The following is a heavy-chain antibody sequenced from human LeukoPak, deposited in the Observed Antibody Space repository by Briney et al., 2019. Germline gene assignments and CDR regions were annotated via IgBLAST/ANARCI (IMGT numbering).Heavy chain of an antibody. CDR3: ARDQPRELPLDDAFDI. V-gene: IGHV4-31*03. J-gene: IGHJ3*02. CDR1: GDSIISGGYC. D-gene: IGHD1-26*01. CDR2: ICYSGNT. Sequence: SETLSLTCTVSGDSIISGGYCWSWIRQHPGKGLEWIGYICYSGNTYYNPSLKSRVTISIDTSKNQFSLKLSSVTAADTAVYYCARDQPRELPLDDAFDIWGQGTMVTVSS.